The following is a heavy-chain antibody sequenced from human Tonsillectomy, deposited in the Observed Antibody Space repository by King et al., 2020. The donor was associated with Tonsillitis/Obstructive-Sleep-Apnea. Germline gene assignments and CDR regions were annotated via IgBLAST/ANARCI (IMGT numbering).Heavy chain of an antibody. V-gene: IGHV3-53*01. CDR3: ARGLFGGPASPCYSA. CDR2: IYSGGST. Sequence: VQLVESGGGLIQPGGSLRLSCAASGFTVSSNYMSWVRQAPGKGLEWVSVIYSGGSTYYADSMKGRFTISRDNSKNTLYLQMNSLRAEDTAMYYCARGLFGGPASPCYSAWGQGTLVTVSS. J-gene: IGHJ5*02. CDR1: GFTVSSNY. D-gene: IGHD2-2*02.